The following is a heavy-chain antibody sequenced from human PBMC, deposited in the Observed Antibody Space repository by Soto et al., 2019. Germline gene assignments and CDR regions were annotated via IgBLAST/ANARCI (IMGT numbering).Heavy chain of an antibody. Sequence: QVQLVESGGGVVQPGRSLRLSCAASGFTFSNYGMHWVRQAPGKGVEWVAVIWNDGTNKYYVDSVRGRFTISRDDSKNTLYLEMNSLRAEDTGVYYCAKDMAAAAHQGDAFDFWGLGTMVSVSA. CDR2: IWNDGTNK. CDR3: AKDMAAAAHQGDAFDF. D-gene: IGHD6-13*01. V-gene: IGHV3-33*03. CDR1: GFTFSNYG. J-gene: IGHJ3*01.